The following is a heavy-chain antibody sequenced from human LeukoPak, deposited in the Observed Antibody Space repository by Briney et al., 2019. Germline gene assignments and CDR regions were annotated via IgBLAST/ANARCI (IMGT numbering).Heavy chain of an antibody. Sequence: ASVKVSCKASGGTFSSYAISWVRQAPGHGLEWMGGIIPIFGTANYAQKFQGRVTITADKSTSTAYMELSSLRSEDTAVYYCARELTHTLWFGESILPGYYGMDVWGKGTTVTVSS. V-gene: IGHV1-69*06. D-gene: IGHD3-10*01. CDR1: GGTFSSYA. J-gene: IGHJ6*04. CDR3: ARELTHTLWFGESILPGYYGMDV. CDR2: IIPIFGTA.